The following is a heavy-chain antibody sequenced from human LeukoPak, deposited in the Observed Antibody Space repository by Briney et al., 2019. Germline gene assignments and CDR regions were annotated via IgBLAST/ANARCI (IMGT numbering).Heavy chain of an antibody. D-gene: IGHD3-22*01. Sequence: GGSLRLSCAASGFTFSDYYMSWIRQAPGKGLEWVSYISSSGSTMYYADSVKGRFTISRDNAKNSLYLQMNSLRAEDTAVYYCARDRIYYDSSGYDYWGQGTLVTVSS. CDR2: ISSSGSTM. CDR3: ARDRIYYDSSGYDY. V-gene: IGHV3-11*04. J-gene: IGHJ4*02. CDR1: GFTFSDYY.